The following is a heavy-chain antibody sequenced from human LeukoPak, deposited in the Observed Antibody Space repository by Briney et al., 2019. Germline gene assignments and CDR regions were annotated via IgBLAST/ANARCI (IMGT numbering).Heavy chain of an antibody. CDR2: INKDRSEK. Sequence: GGSLRLSCAASGFTFNTYWMTWVRQAPGKGLEWVANINKDRSEKNYVDSVKGRFIISRDNARNSLYLQMSSLSADDTAIYYCARTTSGSYYSRFDFWGQGTLVTVSS. CDR1: GFTFNTYW. J-gene: IGHJ4*02. CDR3: ARTTSGSYYSRFDF. D-gene: IGHD1-26*01. V-gene: IGHV3-7*01.